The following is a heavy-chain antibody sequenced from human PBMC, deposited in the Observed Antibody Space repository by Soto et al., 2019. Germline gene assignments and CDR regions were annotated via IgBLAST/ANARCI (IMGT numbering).Heavy chain of an antibody. CDR1: GGTFSSYA. V-gene: IGHV1-69*06. Sequence: GASVKVSCKASGGTFSSYAISWVRQAPGQGLEWMGGIIPIFGTANYAQKFQGRVTITADKSTSTAYMELSSLRSEDTAVYYCARDSGSYDSRGYSIWFDPWGQGTLVTVAS. D-gene: IGHD3-22*01. J-gene: IGHJ5*02. CDR3: ARDSGSYDSRGYSIWFDP. CDR2: IIPIFGTA.